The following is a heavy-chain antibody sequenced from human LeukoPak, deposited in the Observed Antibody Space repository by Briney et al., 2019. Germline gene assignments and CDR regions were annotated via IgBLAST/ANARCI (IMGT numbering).Heavy chain of an antibody. CDR3: AKDYGTRYFDY. D-gene: IGHD3-10*01. CDR2: IWYDGSNK. Sequence: GRSLRLSCAASGFTFSSYGMHWVRQAPGKGLEWVAVIWYDGSNKYYADSVKGRFTISRDNSKNTLYLQMNSLRAEDTAVYYCAKDYGTRYFDYWGQGTLVTASS. V-gene: IGHV3-33*06. CDR1: GFTFSSYG. J-gene: IGHJ4*02.